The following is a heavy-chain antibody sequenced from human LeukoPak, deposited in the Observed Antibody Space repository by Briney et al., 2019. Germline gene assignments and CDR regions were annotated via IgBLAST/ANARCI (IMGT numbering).Heavy chain of an antibody. V-gene: IGHV3-23*01. D-gene: IGHD4-17*01. J-gene: IGHJ4*02. CDR3: AKDILGRVTTGLFDY. CDR1: GFPFSIYA. CDR2: MSYSGGST. Sequence: GGSLRLSCAASGFPFSIYAMNWVRQAPGKGLEWVSGMSYSGGSTYYADSVKGRFTISRDNSKNTLYLQMSSLRAEGTAVYYCAKDILGRVTTGLFDYWGQGTLVTVSS.